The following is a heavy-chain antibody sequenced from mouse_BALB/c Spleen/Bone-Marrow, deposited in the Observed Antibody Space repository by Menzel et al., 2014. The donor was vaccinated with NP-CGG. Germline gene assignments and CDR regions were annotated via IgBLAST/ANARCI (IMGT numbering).Heavy chain of an antibody. CDR1: GYTFTDYN. J-gene: IGHJ3*01. D-gene: IGHD1-2*01. Sequence: EVQLQQSGPELVKPGASVKISCKASGYTFTDYNMHWVKQSHGKSLEWIGYIYPYNGGTGYNQKFKSKATLTVDNSSSTAYMEHRSLTSEDSAVYYCARATTAGFAYWGQGTLVTVSA. CDR2: IYPYNGGT. CDR3: ARATTAGFAY. V-gene: IGHV1S29*02.